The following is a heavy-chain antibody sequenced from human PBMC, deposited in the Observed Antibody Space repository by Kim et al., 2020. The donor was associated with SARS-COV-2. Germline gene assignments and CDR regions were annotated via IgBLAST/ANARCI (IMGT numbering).Heavy chain of an antibody. D-gene: IGHD6-13*01. CDR3: GRHSTAGYSSSWYND. CDR1: GGSISSYY. Sequence: SETLSLTCTVSGGSISSYYWSWIRQPPGKGLEWIGYIYYSGSTNYNPSLKSRVTISVDTSKNQFSLKLSSVTAADTAVYYCGRHSTAGYSSSWYNDWGQGTLVTVSS. J-gene: IGHJ4*02. V-gene: IGHV4-59*08. CDR2: IYYSGST.